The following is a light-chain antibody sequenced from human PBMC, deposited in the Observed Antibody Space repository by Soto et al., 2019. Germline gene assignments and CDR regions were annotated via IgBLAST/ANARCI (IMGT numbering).Light chain of an antibody. Sequence: EIVLTQSPATLSLSPGERATLSCRASQSVSSYLAWYQQKPGQAPRLLIYDASNRATGIPARFSGSGSGTDFTLTISSLEPEDFVVYYCQQRSNWPRLTFGGGTTVEIK. V-gene: IGKV3-11*01. CDR3: QQRSNWPRLT. CDR2: DAS. CDR1: QSVSSY. J-gene: IGKJ4*01.